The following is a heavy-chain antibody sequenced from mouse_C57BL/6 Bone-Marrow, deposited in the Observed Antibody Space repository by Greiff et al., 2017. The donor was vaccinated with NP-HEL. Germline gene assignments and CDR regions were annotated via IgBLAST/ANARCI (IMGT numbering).Heavy chain of an antibody. Sequence: QVHVKQPGAELVKPGASVKLSCKASGYTFTSYWMQWVKQRPGQGLEWIGEIDPSDSYTNYNQKFKGKATLTVDTSSSTAYMQLSSLTSEDSAVYYCAREGTTVVAWGQGTTLTVSS. V-gene: IGHV1-50*01. J-gene: IGHJ2*01. CDR1: GYTFTSYW. CDR2: IDPSDSYT. CDR3: AREGTTVVA. D-gene: IGHD1-1*01.